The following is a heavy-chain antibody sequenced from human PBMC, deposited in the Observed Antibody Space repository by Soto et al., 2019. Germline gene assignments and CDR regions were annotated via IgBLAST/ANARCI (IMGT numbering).Heavy chain of an antibody. V-gene: IGHV4-39*01. CDR2: IYYSGST. Sequence: QLQLQESGPGLVKPSETLSLTCTVSGGSISSSSYYWGWIRQPPGKGLEWIGSIYYSGSTYYNPSLKSRVTISVDTSKNQFSRKLSSVTDADTAVYYCASTVRWGGLQLWSADFDYWGQGTLVTVSS. J-gene: IGHJ4*02. CDR3: ASTVRWGGLQLWSADFDY. D-gene: IGHD5-18*01. CDR1: GGSISSSSYY.